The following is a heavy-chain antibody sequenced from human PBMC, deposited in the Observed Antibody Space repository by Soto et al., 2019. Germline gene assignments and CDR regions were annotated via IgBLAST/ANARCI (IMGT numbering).Heavy chain of an antibody. V-gene: IGHV1-18*01. CDR1: GYTFTSYG. Sequence: GASVKVSCKASGYTFTSYGISWVRQAPGQGLEWMGWISAYNGNTNYAQKLQGRVTMTTDTSTSTAYMELRSLRSDDTAVYYCARTYSSSSSGMADDYYYYYGMDVWGQGTTVTVSS. J-gene: IGHJ6*02. CDR2: ISAYNGNT. D-gene: IGHD6-6*01. CDR3: ARTYSSSSSGMADDYYYYYGMDV.